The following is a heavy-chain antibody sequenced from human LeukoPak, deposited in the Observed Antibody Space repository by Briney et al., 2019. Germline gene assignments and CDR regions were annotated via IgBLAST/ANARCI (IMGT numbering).Heavy chain of an antibody. Sequence: AGRSLRLSCAASGFTFSTYGMHWVRQAPGKGLEWVAIIWYDGSNKYYADSVKGRFTISRDNSKNTLYLQMDGLRVEDTAVYYCAKVGAVAAVENWGQGTLVTVSS. D-gene: IGHD6-19*01. V-gene: IGHV3-33*06. CDR1: GFTFSTYG. CDR2: IWYDGSNK. J-gene: IGHJ4*02. CDR3: AKVGAVAAVEN.